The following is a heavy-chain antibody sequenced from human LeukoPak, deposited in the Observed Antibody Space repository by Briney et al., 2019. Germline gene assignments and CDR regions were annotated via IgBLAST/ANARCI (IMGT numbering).Heavy chain of an antibody. J-gene: IGHJ4*02. V-gene: IGHV4-59*01. Sequence: SETLSLTCTVSGGSISSYYWSWTRQPPGKGLEWIGYIYYSGSTNYNPSLKSRVTISVDTSKNQFSLKLSSVTAADTAVYYCARFPHCSGGSCYLDYWGQGTLVTVSS. D-gene: IGHD2-15*01. CDR1: GGSISSYY. CDR3: ARFPHCSGGSCYLDY. CDR2: IYYSGST.